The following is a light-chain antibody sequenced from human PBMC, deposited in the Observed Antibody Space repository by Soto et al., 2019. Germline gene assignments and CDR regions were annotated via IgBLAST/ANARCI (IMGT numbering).Light chain of an antibody. J-gene: IGKJ3*01. CDR2: GAS. CDR3: QQYNNWPFT. CDR1: QSISSN. V-gene: IGKV3-15*01. Sequence: EIVMTQSPATLSVSPGERVTLSCRASQSISSNLAWYQQKPGQAPRLLIYGASTRATGIPATFSGSGSGTELTLTISSQQSEDFAVYYCQQYNNWPFTFGPGTKVDIK.